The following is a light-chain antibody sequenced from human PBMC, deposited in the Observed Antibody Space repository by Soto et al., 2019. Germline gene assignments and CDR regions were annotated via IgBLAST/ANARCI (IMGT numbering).Light chain of an antibody. V-gene: IGKV1D-12*01. CDR1: QGISTW. Sequence: DIQMTQSPSSVSASVGDRVTITCRASQGISTWLAWYQQKPGKAPKFLIYAALSSQSGVSSRFSGSGSGTDFNVTFSRLQPEDTDTYYCQKANSFPLTFGPGTKVDSK. CDR3: QKANSFPLT. CDR2: AAL. J-gene: IGKJ3*01.